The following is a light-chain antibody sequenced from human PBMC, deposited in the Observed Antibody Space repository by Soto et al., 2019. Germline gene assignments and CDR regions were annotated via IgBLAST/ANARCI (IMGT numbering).Light chain of an antibody. J-gene: IGKJ2*01. CDR2: GAS. CDR1: QSVSSSY. Sequence: EIVLTQSPGTLSLSPGERATLSCSASQSVSSSYLAWYQQKPGQAPRLLIYGASSRATGIPDRFSGSGSGTDFTLTISRLEAEVLAVYYCQQYSSSYTFGQGTKLEIK. CDR3: QQYSSSYT. V-gene: IGKV3-20*01.